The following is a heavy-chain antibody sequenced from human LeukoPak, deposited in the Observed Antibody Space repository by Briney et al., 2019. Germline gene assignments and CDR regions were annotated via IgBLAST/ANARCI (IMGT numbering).Heavy chain of an antibody. CDR1: GFTFSSYA. Sequence: GGSLRLSCAASGFTFSSYAMHWVRQAPGKGLEWVAVISYDGSNKYYADSVKGRFTISRDNSKNSLYLQMNNLRAEDTALYYCARGGNFFYYYYYMDVWGKGTTVTVSS. D-gene: IGHD1-7*01. J-gene: IGHJ6*03. CDR3: ARGGNFFYYYYYMDV. CDR2: ISYDGSNK. V-gene: IGHV3-30*04.